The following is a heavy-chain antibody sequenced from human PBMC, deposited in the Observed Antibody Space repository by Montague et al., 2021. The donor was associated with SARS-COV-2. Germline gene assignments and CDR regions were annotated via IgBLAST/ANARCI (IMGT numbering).Heavy chain of an antibody. CDR1: SDSINSYY. V-gene: IGHV4-4*08. D-gene: IGHD4/OR15-4a*01. CDR2: VYSSGTT. J-gene: IGHJ4*02. CDR3: ATLTQSNGDF. Sequence: SETLSLTCTVSSDSINSYYWGWIRQPPGKRLEWLGYVYSSGTTNXNPSLNSRIAISVDTSKNQFSLRLDSVTAADTAIYYCATLTQSNGDFWGQGARVTV.